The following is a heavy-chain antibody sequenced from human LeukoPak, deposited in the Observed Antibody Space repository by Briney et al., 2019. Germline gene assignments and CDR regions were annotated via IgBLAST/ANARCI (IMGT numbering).Heavy chain of an antibody. D-gene: IGHD5-24*01. CDR3: ATAENGDGVDY. V-gene: IGHV3-48*01. CDR1: GFTFSSYS. J-gene: IGHJ4*02. Sequence: GGSLRLSCAASGFTFSSYSMNWVSQAPGKGLEWVSYISSSSSTIYYADSVKGRFTISRDNAKNSLYLQMNSLRAEDTAVYYCATAENGDGVDYWGQGTLVTVSS. CDR2: ISSSSSTI.